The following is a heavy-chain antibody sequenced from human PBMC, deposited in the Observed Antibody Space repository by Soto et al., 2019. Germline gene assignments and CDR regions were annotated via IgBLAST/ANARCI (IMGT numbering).Heavy chain of an antibody. Sequence: ASVKVSCKASGYTFTSYGISWLRQAPGQGLEWMGWISAYNGNTNYAQKLQGRVTMTTDTSTSTAYMELRSLRSDDTAAYYCARDGVDIVLMVYAADFDYWGQGTLVTVSS. D-gene: IGHD2-8*01. CDR3: ARDGVDIVLMVYAADFDY. CDR1: GYTFTSYG. CDR2: ISAYNGNT. V-gene: IGHV1-18*04. J-gene: IGHJ4*02.